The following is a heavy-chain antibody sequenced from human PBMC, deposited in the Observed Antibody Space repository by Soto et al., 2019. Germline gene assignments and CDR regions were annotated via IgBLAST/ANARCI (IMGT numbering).Heavy chain of an antibody. CDR2: IRWNSGSI. CDR1: GFTFVDYA. V-gene: IGHV3-9*01. J-gene: IGHJ3*02. Sequence: EVQLVESGGGLVQPGRSLRLSCAASGFTFVDYAMHWVRQAPGKGLEWVSGIRWNSGSIGYAESVKGRFTISRDNAKNSLYLQMNSLSAEDTALYYCAKDSYYDSRGYSRGAFDIRGQGTMVTVSS. D-gene: IGHD3-22*01. CDR3: AKDSYYDSRGYSRGAFDI.